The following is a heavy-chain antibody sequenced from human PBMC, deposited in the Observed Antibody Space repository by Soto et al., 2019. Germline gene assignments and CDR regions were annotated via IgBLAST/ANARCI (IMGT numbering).Heavy chain of an antibody. V-gene: IGHV1-3*04. Sequence: ASVKVSCKASGYTFTAYGIHWVRQAPGQRLEWMGWINTGNGHTKYSQKFQGRVTITRDTSARTAYMELNSLRSEDTAVYYCASRGYDFWSGLDPWGQGTLVTVSS. CDR1: GYTFTAYG. D-gene: IGHD3-3*01. CDR3: ASRGYDFWSGLDP. J-gene: IGHJ5*02. CDR2: INTGNGHT.